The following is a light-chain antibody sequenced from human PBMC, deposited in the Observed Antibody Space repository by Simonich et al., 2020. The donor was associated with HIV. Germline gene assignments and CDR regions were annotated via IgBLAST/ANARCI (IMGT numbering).Light chain of an antibody. V-gene: IGKV1-33*01. CDR1: QDIRNS. CDR2: DAS. CDR3: QQYHHLPLT. J-gene: IGKJ4*01. Sequence: DIQMTQSPSSLSASVGDRVTITCQASQDIRNSLNWYQQKPGKAPKLLIFDASNLETGVPSRFSGSASGTDFTFTISSLQPEDIATYYCQQYHHLPLTFAGGTKVEIK.